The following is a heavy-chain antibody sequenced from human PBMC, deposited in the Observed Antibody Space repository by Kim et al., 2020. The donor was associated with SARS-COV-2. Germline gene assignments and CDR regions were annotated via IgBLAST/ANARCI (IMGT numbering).Heavy chain of an antibody. Sequence: ASVKVSCKASGYNFTSFEINWVRQATGQGLEWMGRMSPNRLNTGSVQKFQGRVTMSTDISITTAYMELSSLTSEDTAVYYCARGVTAGVDIWGQGTMVTV. CDR3: ARGVTAGVDI. D-gene: IGHD2-21*02. J-gene: IGHJ3*02. CDR1: GYNFTSFE. V-gene: IGHV1-8*01. CDR2: MSPNRLNT.